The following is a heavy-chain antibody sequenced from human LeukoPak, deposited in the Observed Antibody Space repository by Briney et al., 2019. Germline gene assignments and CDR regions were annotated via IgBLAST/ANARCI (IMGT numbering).Heavy chain of an antibody. Sequence: SESLSLTCTVSGGSISGHYWSWIRQPPGKGLEWIGYIFYTGSTNYNPSLRSRVTISIDTSKNQFSLNLNSVSATDTAVYYCARIITGAVALDSWSQGTLVAVSS. D-gene: IGHD1-14*01. V-gene: IGHV4-59*08. CDR1: GGSISGHY. CDR3: ARIITGAVALDS. J-gene: IGHJ4*02. CDR2: IFYTGST.